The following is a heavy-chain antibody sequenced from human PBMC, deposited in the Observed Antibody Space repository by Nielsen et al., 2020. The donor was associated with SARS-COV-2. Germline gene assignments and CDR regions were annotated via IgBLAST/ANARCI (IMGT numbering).Heavy chain of an antibody. CDR3: ARDTEPLGFYDSSGYYPINLDY. V-gene: IGHV1-69*13. CDR1: GYTFTSYG. Sequence: SVKVSCKASGYTFTSYGISWVRQAPGQGLEWMGGIIPIFGTANYAQKFQGRVTITADESTSTAYMELSSLRSEDTAVYYCARDTEPLGFYDSSGYYPINLDYWGQGTLVTVSS. J-gene: IGHJ4*02. CDR2: IIPIFGTA. D-gene: IGHD3-22*01.